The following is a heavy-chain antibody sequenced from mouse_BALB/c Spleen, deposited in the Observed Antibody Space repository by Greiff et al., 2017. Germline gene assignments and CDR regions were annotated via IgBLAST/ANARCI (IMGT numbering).Heavy chain of an antibody. J-gene: IGHJ4*01. CDR2: IWAGGST. CDR3: ARDAGTARAPYYAMDY. V-gene: IGHV2-9*02. D-gene: IGHD3-2*01. Sequence: LVAPSQSLSITCTVSGFSLTSYGVHWVRQPPGKGLEWLGVIWAGGSTNYNSALMSRLSISKDNSKSQVFLKMNSLQTDDTAMYYCARDAGTARAPYYAMDYWGQGTSVTVSS. CDR1: GFSLTSYG.